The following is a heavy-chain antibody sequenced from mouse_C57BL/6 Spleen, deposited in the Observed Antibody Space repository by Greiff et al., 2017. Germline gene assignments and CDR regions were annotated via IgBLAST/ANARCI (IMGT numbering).Heavy chain of an antibody. D-gene: IGHD2-4*01. J-gene: IGHJ3*01. CDR3: AIYYDYDVGFAY. CDR1: GYSITSGYY. Sequence: DVKLQESGPGLVKPSQSLSLTCSVTGYSITSGYYWNWIRQFPGNKLEWMGYISYDGSNNYNPSLKNRISITRDTSKNQFFLKLNSVTTEDTATYYCAIYYDYDVGFAYWGQGTLVTVSA. V-gene: IGHV3-6*01. CDR2: ISYDGSN.